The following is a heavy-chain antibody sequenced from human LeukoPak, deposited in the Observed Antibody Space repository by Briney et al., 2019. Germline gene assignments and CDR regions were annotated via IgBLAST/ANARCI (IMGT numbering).Heavy chain of an antibody. CDR1: GYIFTTYY. CDR2: INPNSGGT. J-gene: IGHJ4*02. Sequence: ASVKVSCKASGYIFTTYYMHWVRQAPGQGLEWMGWINPNSGGTNYAQKFQDRVTMTSDTSISTAYMELSSLRSEDTAVYYCATYLPSYYYDSSGYSLDYWGQGTLVTVSS. CDR3: ATYLPSYYYDSSGYSLDY. D-gene: IGHD3-22*01. V-gene: IGHV1-2*02.